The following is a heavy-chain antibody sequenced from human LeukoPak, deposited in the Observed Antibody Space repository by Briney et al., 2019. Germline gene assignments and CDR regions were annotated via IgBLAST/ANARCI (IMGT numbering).Heavy chain of an antibody. CDR2: IYSGGST. Sequence: PGGSLRLSCAVSGFTVSSNYMSWVRQAPGKGLEWVSVIYSGGSTYYADSVKGRFTISRDNSKNTLYLQMNSLRAEDTAVYYCARIPSGFGESIDYWGQGTLVTVSS. J-gene: IGHJ4*02. CDR3: ARIPSGFGESIDY. CDR1: GFTVSSNY. V-gene: IGHV3-53*01. D-gene: IGHD3-10*01.